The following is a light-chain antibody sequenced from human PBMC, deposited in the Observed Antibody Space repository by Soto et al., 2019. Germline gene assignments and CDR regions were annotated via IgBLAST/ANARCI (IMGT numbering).Light chain of an antibody. CDR1: QSGLYNSNSKNY. CDR3: QQYYSPPLT. CDR2: WAS. V-gene: IGKV4-1*01. J-gene: IGKJ4*01. Sequence: DIVMTQSPDSLAVSLGERATINCKSSQSGLYNSNSKNYLAWYQQKVGQPPKLLIYWASTRESGVPDRFSGSGSGTDFTLTISSLQAEDVAVYYCQQYYSPPLTFGGGTKVDIK.